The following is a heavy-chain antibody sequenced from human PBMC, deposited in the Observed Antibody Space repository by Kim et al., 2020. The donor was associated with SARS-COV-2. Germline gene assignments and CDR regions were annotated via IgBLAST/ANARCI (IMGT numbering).Heavy chain of an antibody. Sequence: GGSLRLSCAASGYTVTYSYMGWVRQAPGKGLEWVSSIYSGGNTIYADSVKGRLIISRDHSKNTPHFQMNSLRAEDTAAYYCATVVFYYDAGYFKNWGQCT. D-gene: IGHD3-22*01. V-gene: IGHV3-66*01. CDR2: IYSGGNT. CDR3: ATVVFYYDAGYFKN. J-gene: IGHJ1*01. CDR1: GYTVTYSY.